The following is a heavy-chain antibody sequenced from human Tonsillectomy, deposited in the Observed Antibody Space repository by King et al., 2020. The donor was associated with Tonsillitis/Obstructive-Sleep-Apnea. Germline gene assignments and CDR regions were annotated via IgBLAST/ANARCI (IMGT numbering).Heavy chain of an antibody. J-gene: IGHJ3*02. CDR2: IYYSGST. D-gene: IGHD2/OR15-2a*01. Sequence: VQLQESGPGLVKPSENLSLTCTVSGGSISSYYWSWIRQPPGKGLEWMGYIYYSGSTNYNPSLKSRVTISVDTSKNQFSLKLSSVTAADTAVYYCARMEYRAGNAFDIWGQGTMVTVSS. V-gene: IGHV4-59*01. CDR3: ARMEYRAGNAFDI. CDR1: GGSISSYY.